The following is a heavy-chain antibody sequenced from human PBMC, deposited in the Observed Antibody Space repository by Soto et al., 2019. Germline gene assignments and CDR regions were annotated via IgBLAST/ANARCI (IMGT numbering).Heavy chain of an antibody. CDR3: ARNIVGATPNWFDP. CDR2: MSDDGSST. Sequence: XLRLSCTNSGFXLNTYAMHWVRQSPGKGLECVAVMSDDGSSTYYEDSVKGRLTISRDNSKNTLYLQMNSLRAEDTAVYYCARNIVGATPNWFDPWGQGTLVTVS. J-gene: IGHJ5*02. D-gene: IGHD1-26*01. CDR1: GFXLNTYA. V-gene: IGHV3-30-3*01.